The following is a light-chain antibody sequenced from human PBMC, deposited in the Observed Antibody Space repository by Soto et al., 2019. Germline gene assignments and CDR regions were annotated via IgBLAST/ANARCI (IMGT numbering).Light chain of an antibody. CDR3: SSYTSSSTLDV. Sequence: QSALTQPASVSGSPGQSIAISCNGTSSDVGGYNYVSWYQQHPGKAPKLIIYDVSNRPSGVSNRFSGSKSGNTASLTISGLQAEDEADYYCSSYTSSSTLDVFGTGTKLTVL. V-gene: IGLV2-14*01. CDR2: DVS. CDR1: SSDVGGYNY. J-gene: IGLJ1*01.